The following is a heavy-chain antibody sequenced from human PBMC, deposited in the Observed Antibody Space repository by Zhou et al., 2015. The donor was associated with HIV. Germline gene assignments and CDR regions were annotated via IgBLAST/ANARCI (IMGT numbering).Heavy chain of an antibody. CDR2: ISTYNGNT. CDR1: GYTFTRNG. D-gene: IGHD3-22*01. CDR3: VKIYYDTNNYYHYDAFDL. Sequence: QVQLVQSGAEVKKPGASVKVSCKASGYTFTRNGISWVRQAPGQGLEWMGWISTYNGNTNYVQKLQDRVTMTTDTSTSTAYMELRSLRSDDTAVYYCVKIYYDTNNYYHYDAFDLWGQGTMVTVSS. V-gene: IGHV1-18*01. J-gene: IGHJ3*01.